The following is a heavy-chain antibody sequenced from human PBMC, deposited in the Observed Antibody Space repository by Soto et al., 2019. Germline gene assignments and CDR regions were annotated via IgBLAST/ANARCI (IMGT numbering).Heavy chain of an antibody. CDR3: ARDKSTGLFDY. J-gene: IGHJ4*02. D-gene: IGHD2-8*02. CDR2: INHSGST. V-gene: IGHV4-34*01. CDR1: GGSFSGYY. Sequence: QVQLQQWGAGLLKPSETLSLTCAVYGGSFSGYYWTWIRQPPGTGLEWIGEINHSGSTNYNPSLNSPVTISVPTSNNQFSLKLTSVTAADTAVYYCARDKSTGLFDYWGQGTLVTVSS.